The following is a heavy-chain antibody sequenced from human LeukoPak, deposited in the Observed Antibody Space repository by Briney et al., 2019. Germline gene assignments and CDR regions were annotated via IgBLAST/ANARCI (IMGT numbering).Heavy chain of an antibody. Sequence: GGSPRLSCAASGFTFSSNYMSWVRQAPGKGLEWVSGIYSGGSTYYADSVKGRFTISRDNSKNTLYLQMNSLRAEDTAVYYCAASGSPHYFDYWGQGTLVTVSS. CDR2: IYSGGST. D-gene: IGHD3-10*01. V-gene: IGHV3-53*01. CDR3: AASGSPHYFDY. J-gene: IGHJ4*02. CDR1: GFTFSSNY.